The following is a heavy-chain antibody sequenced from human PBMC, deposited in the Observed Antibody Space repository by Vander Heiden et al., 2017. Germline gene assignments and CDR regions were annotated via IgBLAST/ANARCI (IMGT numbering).Heavy chain of an antibody. J-gene: IGHJ6*02. Sequence: EVQLVESGGGLVQPGGSLRLSCAASSFSIHTLWMTWARQAPGKGPEWVALIKPDGSRRHYVDFAKGRFTISRDNAKNSLFLEMNSLRDEDTAVYYCLYDGGRVGTDVWGQGTTVTVSS. D-gene: IGHD3-16*01. CDR2: IKPDGSRR. CDR3: LYDGGRVGTDV. V-gene: IGHV3-7*01. CDR1: SFSIHTLW.